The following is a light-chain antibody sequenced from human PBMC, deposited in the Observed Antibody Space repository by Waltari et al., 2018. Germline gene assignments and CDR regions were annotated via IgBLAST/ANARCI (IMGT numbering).Light chain of an antibody. CDR3: QECSNWRSIT. CDR1: QSVSSS. Sequence: EIVLTQSPATLSLSPGERATLSYRASQSVSSSLAWYQQKPGQAPRLLIYDTSFSATGIPARFSGSGCGTDFTLTLSSFEPEDLAVYYCQECSNWRSITFGQGTRLEIK. J-gene: IGKJ5*01. CDR2: DTS. V-gene: IGKV3-11*01.